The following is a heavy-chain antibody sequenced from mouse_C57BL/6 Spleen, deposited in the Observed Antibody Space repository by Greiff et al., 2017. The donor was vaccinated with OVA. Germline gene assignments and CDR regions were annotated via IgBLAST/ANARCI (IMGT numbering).Heavy chain of an antibody. J-gene: IGHJ2*01. CDR1: GYTFTSYW. CDR3: ARGSYRYYFDY. V-gene: IGHV1-69*01. CDR2: IDPSDSYT. Sequence: QVQLQQPGAELVMPGASVKLSCKASGYTFTSYWMHWVKQRPGQGLEWIGEIDPSDSYTNYNQKFKGKSTLPVDKSSSTAYMQLSSLTSEDSAVDYCARGSYRYYFDYWGQGTTLTVSS.